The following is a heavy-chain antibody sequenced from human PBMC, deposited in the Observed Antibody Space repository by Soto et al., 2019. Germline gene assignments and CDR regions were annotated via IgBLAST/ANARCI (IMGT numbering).Heavy chain of an antibody. D-gene: IGHD2-2*01. CDR3: ARGPIVPAAMWYYYYYGMDV. CDR1: GGSFSGYY. V-gene: IGHV4-34*01. Sequence: PSETLSLTCAVYGGSFSGYYWSWIRQPPGKGLEWIGEINHSGSTNYNPSLKSRVTISVDTSKNQFSLKLSSVTAADTAVYYCARGPIVPAAMWYYYYYGMDVWGQGXTVTVYS. CDR2: INHSGST. J-gene: IGHJ6*02.